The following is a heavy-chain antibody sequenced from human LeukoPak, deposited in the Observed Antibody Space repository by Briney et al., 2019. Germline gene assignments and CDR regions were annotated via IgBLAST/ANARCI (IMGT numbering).Heavy chain of an antibody. Sequence: ASVKVSCKASGGTFSSYGISWVRQAPGQGLEWMGWISAYNGNTNYAQKLQGRVTMTTDTSTSTAYMELRSLRSDDTAVYYCARLRGYCTNGVCYTFSYYYYGMDVWGQGTTVTVSS. CDR3: ARLRGYCTNGVCYTFSYYYYGMDV. J-gene: IGHJ6*02. CDR1: GGTFSSYG. CDR2: ISAYNGNT. D-gene: IGHD2-8*01. V-gene: IGHV1-18*01.